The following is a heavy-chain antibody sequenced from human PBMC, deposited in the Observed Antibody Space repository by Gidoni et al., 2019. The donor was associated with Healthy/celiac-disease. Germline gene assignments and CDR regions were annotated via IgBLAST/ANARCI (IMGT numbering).Heavy chain of an antibody. V-gene: IGHV4-39*01. CDR3: ARLPMYSSGRNWFDP. J-gene: IGHJ5*02. Sequence: QLQLQESGPGLVKPSETLSLTCTVPVGSITSSSYYWGWIRQPPGKGLEWIGSIYYSGSTYYNPSLKSRVTISVDTSKNQFSLKLSSVTAADTAVYYCARLPMYSSGRNWFDPWGQGTLVTVSS. D-gene: IGHD6-19*01. CDR2: IYYSGST. CDR1: VGSITSSSYY.